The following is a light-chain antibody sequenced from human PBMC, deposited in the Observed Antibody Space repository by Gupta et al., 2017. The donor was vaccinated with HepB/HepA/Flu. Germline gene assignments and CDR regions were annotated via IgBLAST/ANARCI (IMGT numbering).Light chain of an antibody. CDR3: HHYSDFPYT. V-gene: IGKV1-5*03. Sequence: DIHMTQSPPTLSASVGDRVILTCRASQTINGLLAWYQQKPGNAPKLLIYKASTVETGVPSRFIGGGSGTDFTLTISNRQPDDSATYYCHHYSDFPYTFGQGTXLEIK. J-gene: IGKJ2*01. CDR1: QTINGL. CDR2: KAS.